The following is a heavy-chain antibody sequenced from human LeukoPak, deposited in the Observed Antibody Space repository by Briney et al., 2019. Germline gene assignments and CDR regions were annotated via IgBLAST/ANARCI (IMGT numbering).Heavy chain of an antibody. CDR2: ISAHNGNT. CDR3: ARAETTLLLNY. J-gene: IGHJ4*02. D-gene: IGHD4-11*01. CDR1: GYSFTNYG. V-gene: IGHV1-18*01. Sequence: GASVKVSCKASGYSFTNYGISWVRQTPGQGLQWMGWISAHNGNTNYAQKLQGRVTLTTDTSTSTVYMELRSLTSDDTAVYYCARAETTLLLNYWGQGTLVTVSS.